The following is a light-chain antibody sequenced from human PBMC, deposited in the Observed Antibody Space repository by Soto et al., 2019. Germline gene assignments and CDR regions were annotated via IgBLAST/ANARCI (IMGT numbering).Light chain of an antibody. J-gene: IGKJ5*01. CDR2: AAS. V-gene: IGKV1-39*01. CDR1: ESISRH. CDR3: QESYSPLSIT. Sequence: DLQMTQSPSSLSASVGDRVTITCRASESISRHLNWYQQKPGNAPKLLIYAASSLQNGVPSRFSGSGSGTDFTLLISNLQPGDFATYYCQESYSPLSITFGQGTRLE.